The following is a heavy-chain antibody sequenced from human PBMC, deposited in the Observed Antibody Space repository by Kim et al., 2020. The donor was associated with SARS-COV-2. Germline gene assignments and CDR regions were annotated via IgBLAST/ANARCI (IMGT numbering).Heavy chain of an antibody. V-gene: IGHV1-3*01. CDR3: ARDGYSGSYLY. J-gene: IGHJ4*02. CDR2: T. D-gene: IGHD1-26*01. Sequence: TKYSQKVQGRVTITRDTSASTAYMELSSVRSEDTAVYYCARDGYSGSYLYWGQGTLVTVSS.